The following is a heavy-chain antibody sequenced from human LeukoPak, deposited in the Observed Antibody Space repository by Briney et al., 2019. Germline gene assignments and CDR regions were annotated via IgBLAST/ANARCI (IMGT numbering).Heavy chain of an antibody. D-gene: IGHD1-26*01. J-gene: IGHJ4*02. V-gene: IGHV3-74*01. CDR2: IKNDGKTT. Sequence: GGSLRLSCAVSGFNFSTNWMLWVRHVAGRELEWVALIKNDGKTTTYADSVKGRFTISRDNAKNSLYLQMNSLRAEDTAVYYCASKDEGATFLAPKGNDYWGQGTLVTVSS. CDR1: GFNFSTNW. CDR3: ASKDEGATFLAPKGNDY.